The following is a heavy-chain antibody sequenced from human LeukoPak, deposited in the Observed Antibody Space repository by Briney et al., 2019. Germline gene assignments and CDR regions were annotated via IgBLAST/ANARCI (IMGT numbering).Heavy chain of an antibody. J-gene: IGHJ4*02. CDR2: ISAYNDNT. CDR1: GYTFTSYG. Sequence: ASVKVSCKASGYTFTSYGISWVRQAPGQGLEWMGWISAYNDNTNYAQKFQGRVTITRNTSISTAYMELSSLRSEDTAVYYCARTVHNWNYQDYWGQGTLVTVSS. D-gene: IGHD1-7*01. V-gene: IGHV1-18*01. CDR3: ARTVHNWNYQDY.